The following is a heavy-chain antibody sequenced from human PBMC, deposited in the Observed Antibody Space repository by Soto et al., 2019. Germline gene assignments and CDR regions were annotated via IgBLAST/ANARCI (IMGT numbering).Heavy chain of an antibody. CDR3: ARVYYYKRGELDYYYYGMDV. V-gene: IGHV5-51*01. D-gene: IGHD3-22*01. J-gene: IGHJ6*02. Sequence: GESLKISCKGSGYSFTSYWIGWVRQMPGKGLEWMGIIYPGDSDTRYSPSFQGQVTISADKSISTAYLQWSSLKASDTAMYYCARVYYYKRGELDYYYYGMDVWGQGTTVTVSS. CDR1: GYSFTSYW. CDR2: IYPGDSDT.